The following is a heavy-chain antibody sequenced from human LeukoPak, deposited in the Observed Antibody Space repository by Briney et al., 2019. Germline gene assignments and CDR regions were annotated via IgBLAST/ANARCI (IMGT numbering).Heavy chain of an antibody. CDR2: ISAYNGNT. D-gene: IGHD3-10*01. J-gene: IGHJ4*02. CDR3: ARDFETSYYGSGKPVDY. Sequence: GASEKVSCKASGYTFTSYGISWVRQAPGQGLEWMGWISAYNGNTNYAQKLQGRVTMTTDTSTSTAYMELRSLRSDDTAVYYCARDFETSYYGSGKPVDYWGQGTLVTVSS. V-gene: IGHV1-18*04. CDR1: GYTFTSYG.